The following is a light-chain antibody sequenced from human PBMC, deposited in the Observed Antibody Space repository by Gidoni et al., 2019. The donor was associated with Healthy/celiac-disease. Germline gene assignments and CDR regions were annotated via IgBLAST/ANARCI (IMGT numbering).Light chain of an antibody. Sequence: DIQMTQSPSSLSASVGDRVTITCRASQGISNYLAWYQQKPGKVHKLLIYAASTLQSGVPSRFSGSGSGTDFTLTISSLQTEDVANYYCQKYNSAPLFGGGTKVEIK. V-gene: IGKV1-27*01. J-gene: IGKJ4*01. CDR3: QKYNSAPL. CDR2: AAS. CDR1: QGISNY.